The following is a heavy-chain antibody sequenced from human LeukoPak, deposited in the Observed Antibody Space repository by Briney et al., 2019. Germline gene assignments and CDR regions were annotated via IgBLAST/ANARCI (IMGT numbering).Heavy chain of an antibody. CDR1: GGTFSSYA. Sequence: ASVKVSCKASGGTFSSYAISWVRQAPGQGLEWMGRIIPILGIANYAQKFQGRVTITADKSTSTAYMELSSLRSEDTAVYYCARVRDSSGRTWFDPWGQGTLVTVSS. D-gene: IGHD6-19*01. CDR3: ARVRDSSGRTWFDP. J-gene: IGHJ5*02. CDR2: IIPILGIA. V-gene: IGHV1-69*04.